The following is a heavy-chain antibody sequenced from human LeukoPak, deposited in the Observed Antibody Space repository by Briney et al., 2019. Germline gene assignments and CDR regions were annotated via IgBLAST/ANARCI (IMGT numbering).Heavy chain of an antibody. Sequence: GGSLRLSCAASGFTFSSYSMNWVRQAPGKGLEWVSSISSSSSYIYYADSVKGRFTISRDNAKNSLYLQMNSLRAEDTAVYCCARDSTMAGMEGGFDYWGQGTLVTVSS. V-gene: IGHV3-21*01. J-gene: IGHJ4*02. CDR2: ISSSSSYI. CDR1: GFTFSSYS. CDR3: ARDSTMAGMEGGFDY. D-gene: IGHD6-19*01.